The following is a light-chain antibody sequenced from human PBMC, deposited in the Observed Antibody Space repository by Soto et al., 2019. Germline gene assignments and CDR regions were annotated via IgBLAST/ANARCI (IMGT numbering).Light chain of an antibody. CDR2: DVT. J-gene: IGLJ1*01. V-gene: IGLV2-14*01. Sequence: QSVLTQPASVSGSPGQSIAISYTGTSSDVGAYNSVSWYQQYPGKAPKLMIHDVTNRPSGVSDRFSGSKSGNTASLTISGLQAEDEADYYCSSYTSSSSYVFGSGTKVTVL. CDR3: SSYTSSSSYV. CDR1: SSDVGAYNS.